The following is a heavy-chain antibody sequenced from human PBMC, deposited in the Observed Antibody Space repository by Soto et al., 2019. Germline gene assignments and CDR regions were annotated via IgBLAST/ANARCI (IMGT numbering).Heavy chain of an antibody. Sequence: PGGSLRLSCAASGFTFSSYAMHWVRQAPGKGLEWVAGISYDGSNKYYADSVKGRFTISRDNAKNTLYLQMDSLRVEDTAIYYCAREKAVAGTTFDYWGLGTLVTVSS. V-gene: IGHV3-30*04. CDR1: GFTFSSYA. CDR2: ISYDGSNK. D-gene: IGHD6-19*01. J-gene: IGHJ4*02. CDR3: AREKAVAGTTFDY.